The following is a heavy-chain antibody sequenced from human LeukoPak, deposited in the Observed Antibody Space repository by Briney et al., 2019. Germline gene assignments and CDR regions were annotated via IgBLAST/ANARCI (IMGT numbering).Heavy chain of an antibody. CDR1: GGSFSGYY. V-gene: IGHV4-34*01. Sequence: SETLSLTCAVYGGSFSGYYWSWIRQPPGKGLEWIGEINHSGSTNYNPSLKSRVTISVDTSKNQFSLKLSSVTAADTAVYYCARGPTYCGGDCYPQDSAEGAFDIWGQGTMVTVSS. D-gene: IGHD2-21*02. CDR2: INHSGST. CDR3: ARGPTYCGGDCYPQDSAEGAFDI. J-gene: IGHJ3*02.